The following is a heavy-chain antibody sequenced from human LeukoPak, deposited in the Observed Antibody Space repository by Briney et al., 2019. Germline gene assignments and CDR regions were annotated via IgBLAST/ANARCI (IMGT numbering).Heavy chain of an antibody. Sequence: SETLSLTCTVSGGSISSYYWSWIRQPPGKGLEWIGYIYYSGSTNYNPSLKSRVTISVDTSKNQFSLKLSSVTAADTAVYYCARAGGSSGYFVDYWGQGTLVTVTS. CDR3: ARAGGSSGYFVDY. J-gene: IGHJ4*02. CDR2: IYYSGST. V-gene: IGHV4-59*01. CDR1: GGSISSYY. D-gene: IGHD3-22*01.